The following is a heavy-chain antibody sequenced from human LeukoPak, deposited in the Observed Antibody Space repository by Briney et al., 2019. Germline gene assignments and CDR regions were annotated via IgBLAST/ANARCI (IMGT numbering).Heavy chain of an antibody. J-gene: IGHJ4*02. Sequence: PGGSLRLSCAASGFTFSEYAMHWVRQAPGKGLEWISSISTSSRYIYYGDSVKGRFTISRDNSKNTLYLQMNSLRAEDTAVYYCASGVAYFDWLLPPDYWGQGTLVTVSS. CDR2: ISTSSRYI. CDR3: ASGVAYFDWLLPPDY. D-gene: IGHD3-9*01. CDR1: GFTFSEYA. V-gene: IGHV3-21*01.